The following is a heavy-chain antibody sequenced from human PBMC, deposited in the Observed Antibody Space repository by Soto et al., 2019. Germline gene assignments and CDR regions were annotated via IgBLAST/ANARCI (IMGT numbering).Heavy chain of an antibody. V-gene: IGHV3-33*01. CDR2: IWYDGSNK. CDR3: ARDRSDWYYYDSSGYYPSYFDY. CDR1: GFTFSSYG. J-gene: IGHJ4*02. D-gene: IGHD3-22*01. Sequence: GGSLRLSCAASGFTFSSYGMHWVRQAPGKGLEWVAVIWYDGSNKYYADSVKGRFTISRDNSKNTLYLQMNSLRAEDTAVYYCARDRSDWYYYDSSGYYPSYFDYWGQGTLVTVSS.